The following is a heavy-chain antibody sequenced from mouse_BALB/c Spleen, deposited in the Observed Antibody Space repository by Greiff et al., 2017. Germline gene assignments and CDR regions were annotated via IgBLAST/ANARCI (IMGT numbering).Heavy chain of an antibody. V-gene: IGHV5-12-2*01. J-gene: IGHJ4*01. CDR2: IRNGGGST. CDR1: GYTISSDT. Sequence: EVQLVESGGGLVQPGGSLKLTCAATGYTISSDTMSWGSQTPEMRMEWVAYIRNGGGSTYYPYTVKGRFTISRDNAKNTLYLQMSCLTSEDTAMYYCARHVYLYYAMDYWGQGTSVTVSS. CDR3: ARHVYLYYAMDY. D-gene: IGHD5-5*01.